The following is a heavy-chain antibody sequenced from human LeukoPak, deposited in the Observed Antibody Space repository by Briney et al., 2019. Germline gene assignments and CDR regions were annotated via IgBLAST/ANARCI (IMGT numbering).Heavy chain of an antibody. D-gene: IGHD6-13*01. CDR3: ARLWGDGSIWYPPGY. J-gene: IGHJ4*02. CDR2: IYYSGST. Sequence: SETLSLTCTVSRGSVSSGTYYWSWIRQPPGKGLEWIGSIYYSGSTHYNPSLKSRVTISVDTSKNQFSLKLSSVTAADTAVYYCARLWGDGSIWYPPGYWGQGALVTVSS. V-gene: IGHV4-39*01. CDR1: RGSVSSGTYY.